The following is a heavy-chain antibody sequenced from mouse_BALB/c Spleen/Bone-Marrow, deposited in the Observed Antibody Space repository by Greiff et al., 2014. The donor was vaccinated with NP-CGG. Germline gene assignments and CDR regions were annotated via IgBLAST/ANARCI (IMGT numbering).Heavy chain of an antibody. CDR2: IDPANGNT. CDR3: AHDAPFAY. J-gene: IGHJ3*01. Sequence: EVKLEESGAELVKPGASVKLSRTTSGFNIKDTYIHWVKQRPEQGLEWIGRIDPANGNTKYDPEFQGKATITADTSSNTAYLHLSSLTSEDTAVYSCAHDAPFAYWGQGTLVTVSA. V-gene: IGHV14-3*02. D-gene: IGHD2-3*01. CDR1: GFNIKDTY.